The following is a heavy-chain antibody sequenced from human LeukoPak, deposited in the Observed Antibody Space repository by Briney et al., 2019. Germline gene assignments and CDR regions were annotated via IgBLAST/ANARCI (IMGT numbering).Heavy chain of an antibody. Sequence: SETLSHTCTVSGGSISSGDCYWSWIRQPPGKGLEWIGYIYYSGSTYYNPSLKSRVTISVDTSKNQFSLKLSSVTAADTAVYYCARSSGYGAASDYWGQGTLVTVSS. V-gene: IGHV4-30-4*01. CDR3: ARSSGYGAASDY. CDR1: GGSISSGDCY. J-gene: IGHJ4*02. CDR2: IYYSGST. D-gene: IGHD3-22*01.